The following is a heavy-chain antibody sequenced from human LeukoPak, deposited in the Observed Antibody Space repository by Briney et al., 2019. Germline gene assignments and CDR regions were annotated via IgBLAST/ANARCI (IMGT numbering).Heavy chain of an antibody. D-gene: IGHD2-21*02. V-gene: IGHV3-23*01. CDR2: ISGGGGST. Sequence: GGSLRLSCAASGFTFSSYAMSWVRQAPGKGLEWVSAISGGGGSTYYADSVKGRFTISRDNSKNTLYLQMNSLRAEDTAVYYCAKDPSPYCGGDCYPIWGQGTLVTVSS. CDR1: GFTFSSYA. J-gene: IGHJ4*02. CDR3: AKDPSPYCGGDCYPI.